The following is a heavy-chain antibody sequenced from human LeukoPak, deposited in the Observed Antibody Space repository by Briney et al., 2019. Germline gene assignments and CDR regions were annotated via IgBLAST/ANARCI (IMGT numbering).Heavy chain of an antibody. Sequence: RASVKVSCKASGYTFTGYYMHWVRQAPGQGLEWMGWINPNSGGTNYAQKFQGWVTMTRDTSISTAYMELSRLRSDDTAVYYCARGGTYYDILTGYYFSDYWGQGTLVTVSS. V-gene: IGHV1-2*04. J-gene: IGHJ4*02. CDR2: INPNSGGT. CDR1: GYTFTGYY. CDR3: ARGGTYYDILTGYYFSDY. D-gene: IGHD3-9*01.